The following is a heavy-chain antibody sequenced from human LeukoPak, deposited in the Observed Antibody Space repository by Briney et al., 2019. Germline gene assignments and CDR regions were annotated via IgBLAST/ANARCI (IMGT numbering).Heavy chain of an antibody. D-gene: IGHD3-22*01. J-gene: IGHJ4*02. V-gene: IGHV3-23*01. CDR3: AKVSGTVVVLDY. CDR1: GFTFSSYA. Sequence: HSGGSLRLSCAASGFTFSSYAMSWVRQAPGKGLEWVSAISGSGGSTYYADSVKGRFTISRDNSKNTLYLQMNSLRAEDTAVYYCAKVSGTVVVLDYWGQGTLVTVSS. CDR2: ISGSGGST.